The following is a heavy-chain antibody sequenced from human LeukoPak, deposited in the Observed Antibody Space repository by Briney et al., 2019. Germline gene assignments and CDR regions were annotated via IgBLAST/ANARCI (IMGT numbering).Heavy chain of an antibody. Sequence: GASVKVSCKASGYRFSEYGISWVRQAPGQGLEWMGWITPYNGNTNYAQKVQGRVTLTTDTSTATGYMELRSLRPDDTAVYYCARDAHKNLRFPDYWGQGTLVTVSP. CDR1: GYRFSEYG. D-gene: IGHD2/OR15-2a*01. V-gene: IGHV1-18*01. CDR3: ARDAHKNLRFPDY. J-gene: IGHJ4*02. CDR2: ITPYNGNT.